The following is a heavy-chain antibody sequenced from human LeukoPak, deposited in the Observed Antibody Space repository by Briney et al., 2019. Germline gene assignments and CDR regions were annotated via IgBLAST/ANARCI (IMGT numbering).Heavy chain of an antibody. CDR1: GGSISSTSYY. Sequence: SETLSLTCTVSGGSISSTSYYWGWIRQPPGKGLEWIGGVYYSGSTYYNPSLKSRVTISVDTSKIQFSLKLSSVAATDTAVYFCARLRFDFWSGYTHPYFDYWGQGTLVTVSS. CDR2: VYYSGST. CDR3: ARLRFDFWSGYTHPYFDY. D-gene: IGHD3-3*01. J-gene: IGHJ4*02. V-gene: IGHV4-39*01.